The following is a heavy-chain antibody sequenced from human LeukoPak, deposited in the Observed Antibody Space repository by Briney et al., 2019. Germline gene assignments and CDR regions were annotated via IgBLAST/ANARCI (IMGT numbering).Heavy chain of an antibody. CDR2: IKEDGSEK. J-gene: IGHJ5*02. CDR1: GFTFSSSW. CDR3: TRGRLTMT. D-gene: IGHD3-22*01. Sequence: AGGSLRLSCAASGFTFSSSWMSWVRQAPGKGLEWVANIKEDGSEKCYVDPVKGRFSIFRDNAKNSLYLQMNSLRVEDTAVYYCTRGRLTMTWGQGALVTVSS. V-gene: IGHV3-7*01.